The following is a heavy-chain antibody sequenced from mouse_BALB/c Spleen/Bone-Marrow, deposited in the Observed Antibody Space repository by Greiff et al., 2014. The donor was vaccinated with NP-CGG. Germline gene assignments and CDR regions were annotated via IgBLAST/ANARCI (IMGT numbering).Heavy chain of an antibody. CDR1: GYVFTNYL. CDR2: INAGSGGT. D-gene: IGHD4-1*01. Sequence: QVHVKQSGAELVRPGTSVKVSCKASGYVFTNYLIEWVKQRPGQGLEWIGVINAGSGGTDYSEKFKGEATLTADKSSSTAYMQLSSLTSDDSAVYFCAGSLTGKKTFDYWGQGTTLTVSS. CDR3: AGSLTGKKTFDY. V-gene: IGHV1-54*01. J-gene: IGHJ2*01.